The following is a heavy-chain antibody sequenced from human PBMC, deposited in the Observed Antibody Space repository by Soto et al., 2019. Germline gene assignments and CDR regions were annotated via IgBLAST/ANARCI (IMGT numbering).Heavy chain of an antibody. CDR3: ARCIVVVPALVIGRDGWFDP. D-gene: IGHD2-2*01. V-gene: IGHV4-31*03. Sequence: PSETLSLTCTVSGGSISSGGYYWSWIRQHPGKGLEWIGYIYYSGSTYYNPSLKSRVTISVDTSKNQFSLKLSSVTAADTAVYYCARCIVVVPALVIGRDGWFDPWGQGTLVTVSS. CDR2: IYYSGST. CDR1: GGSISSGGYY. J-gene: IGHJ5*02.